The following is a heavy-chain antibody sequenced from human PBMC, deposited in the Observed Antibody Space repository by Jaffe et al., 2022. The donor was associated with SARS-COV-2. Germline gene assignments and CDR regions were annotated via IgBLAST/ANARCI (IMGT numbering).Heavy chain of an antibody. CDR3: AREIEASGFWYFDL. Sequence: EVQLVESGGGLVQPGGSLRLSCAASGFTFSKHDMHWVRQVTGEGLEWVSGISIPGDPHYSDSVKGRFTISRENAKNSLYLQMNSLRAGDTAVYYCAREIEASGFWYFDLWGRGTLVTVSS. CDR2: ISIPGDP. V-gene: IGHV3-13*05. CDR1: GFTFSKHD. D-gene: IGHD6-13*01. J-gene: IGHJ2*01.